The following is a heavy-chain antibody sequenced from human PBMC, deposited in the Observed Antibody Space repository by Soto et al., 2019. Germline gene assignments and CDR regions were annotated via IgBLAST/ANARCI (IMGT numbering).Heavy chain of an antibody. CDR2: IYYSGST. Sequence: SETLSLTCAVSGGSISSSSYYWGWTRQPPGKGLEWIGSIYYSGSTYYNPSLKSRVTISVDTSKNQFSLKLSSVTAADTAVYYCASLSPYCSSTSCYFIPQEYYFDYWGQGTLVTVSS. CDR1: GGSISSSSYY. CDR3: ASLSPYCSSTSCYFIPQEYYFDY. D-gene: IGHD2-2*01. V-gene: IGHV4-39*01. J-gene: IGHJ4*02.